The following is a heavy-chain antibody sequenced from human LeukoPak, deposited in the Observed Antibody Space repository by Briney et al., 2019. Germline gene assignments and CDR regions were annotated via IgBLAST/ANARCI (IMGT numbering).Heavy chain of an antibody. V-gene: IGHV3-48*03. J-gene: IGHJ4*02. CDR3: SLPAVASPQDY. Sequence: PGGSLRLSCAASGFSFSTYEMHWVRQAPGKGLEWVSDISSGGTITYYADSVRGRFTTSRDNAKNLLYLQMHSLRAEDTAIYYCSLPAVASPQDYWGQGTLVTVSS. D-gene: IGHD6-19*01. CDR1: GFSFSTYE. CDR2: ISSGGTIT.